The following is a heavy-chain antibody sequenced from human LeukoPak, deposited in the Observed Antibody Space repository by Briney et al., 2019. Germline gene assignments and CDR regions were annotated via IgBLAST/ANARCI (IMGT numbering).Heavy chain of an antibody. V-gene: IGHV1-8*01. D-gene: IGHD7-27*01. CDR2: MSPNSGIT. J-gene: IGHJ4*02. CDR1: GYTFTSYD. Sequence: ALVTVSCKASGYTFTSYDINWVRQATGQGLEWMGWMSPNSGITGYAQRFQGRVTMTRNTAISTAYMELSSLRSEDTAVYYCVRTPPNWGADYWGQGTLVTVSS. CDR3: VRTPPNWGADY.